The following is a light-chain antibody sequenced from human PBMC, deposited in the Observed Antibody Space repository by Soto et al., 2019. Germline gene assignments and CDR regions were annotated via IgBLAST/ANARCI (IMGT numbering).Light chain of an antibody. Sequence: EIVLTQSPSTLSWSPLDRSTLSCRASQSVSRSLAWFQQKPGQAPRLLIYDASNRATGIPARFSGSGSGTDFTLTISSLEPEDFALYYCQHRGNWPLTFGGGTKVDIK. CDR1: QSVSRS. J-gene: IGKJ4*01. V-gene: IGKV3-11*01. CDR3: QHRGNWPLT. CDR2: DAS.